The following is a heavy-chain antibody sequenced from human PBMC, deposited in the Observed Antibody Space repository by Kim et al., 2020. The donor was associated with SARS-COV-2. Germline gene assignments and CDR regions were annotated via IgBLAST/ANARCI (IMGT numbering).Heavy chain of an antibody. D-gene: IGHD3-3*01. CDR3: ARTDFWSGYSYYFDC. Sequence: DSVKGRFTISRDNAKNSLYLQMNSLRAEDTAVYYCARTDFWSGYSYYFDCWGQGTLVTVSS. V-gene: IGHV3-48*03. J-gene: IGHJ4*02.